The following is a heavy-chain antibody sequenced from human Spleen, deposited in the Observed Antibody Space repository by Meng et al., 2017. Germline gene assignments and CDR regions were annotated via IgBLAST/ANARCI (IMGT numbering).Heavy chain of an antibody. CDR3: ARGPTTMAHDFDY. V-gene: IGHV4-34*01. CDR1: GGSFSDYY. Sequence: AHLQPWGAGLLKPSETLSLTCVVSGGSFSDYYWTWIRQPPGKGLEWIGEINHSGSTNYNPSLESRATISVDTSQNNLSLKLSSVTAADSAVYYCARGPTTMAHDFDYWGQGTLVTVSS. CDR2: INHSGST. J-gene: IGHJ4*02. D-gene: IGHD4-11*01.